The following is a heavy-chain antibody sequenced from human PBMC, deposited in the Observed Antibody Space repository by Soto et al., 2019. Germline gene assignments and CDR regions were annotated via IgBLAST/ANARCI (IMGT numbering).Heavy chain of an antibody. V-gene: IGHV4-4*07. D-gene: IGHD2-2*01. Sequence: NPSETLSLTCNISGGSISGYYWSWVRQPAGKGLEWVGRIYSDGTTNYSPCLKSRVTMSLDTSKDQFSLHLNSVTAADTAVYYCSRVGCSNSKCYTRGMDVWGQGTTVTVSS. CDR1: GGSISGYY. J-gene: IGHJ6*02. CDR3: SRVGCSNSKCYTRGMDV. CDR2: IYSDGTT.